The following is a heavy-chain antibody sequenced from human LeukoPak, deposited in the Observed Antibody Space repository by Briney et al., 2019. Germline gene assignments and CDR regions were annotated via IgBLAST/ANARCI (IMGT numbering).Heavy chain of an antibody. Sequence: SETLSLTCTVSGGSISSYYWSWIRQPAGEGVEWIGRIYTSGSTNYNPTLKSRVTMSVDTSKNQFSLKLSSVTAADTAVYYCARHESGGTYPFHYWGQGTLVTVSS. V-gene: IGHV4-4*07. CDR1: GGSISSYY. CDR3: ARHESGGTYPFHY. J-gene: IGHJ4*02. D-gene: IGHD6-25*01. CDR2: IYTSGST.